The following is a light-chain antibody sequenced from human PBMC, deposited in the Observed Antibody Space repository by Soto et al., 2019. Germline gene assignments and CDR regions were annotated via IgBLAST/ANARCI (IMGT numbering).Light chain of an antibody. J-gene: IGKJ3*01. CDR3: QQYCSSPLFT. CDR2: DAS. V-gene: IGKV3-20*01. CDR1: QSVSSSY. Sequence: EIVLTQSPGTLSLSPGERATLSCRASQSVSSSYLAWYQQKPGQAPRLLIYDASSRATGIPDRFSGSGSGTDFTLTISRLEPEDFAVYYCQQYCSSPLFTFGPGTKVDIK.